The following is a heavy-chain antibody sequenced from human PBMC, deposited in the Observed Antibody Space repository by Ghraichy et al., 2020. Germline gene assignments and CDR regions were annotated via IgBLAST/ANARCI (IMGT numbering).Heavy chain of an antibody. J-gene: IGHJ4*02. CDR2: ISGSGGST. D-gene: IGHD3-22*01. V-gene: IGHV3-23*01. Sequence: VSGISGSGGSTYYADSVKGRFTISRDNSKNTLYLPMDSLRAEDTAVYYCAKDPSAMIVVVYDYWGQG. CDR3: AKDPSAMIVVVYDY.